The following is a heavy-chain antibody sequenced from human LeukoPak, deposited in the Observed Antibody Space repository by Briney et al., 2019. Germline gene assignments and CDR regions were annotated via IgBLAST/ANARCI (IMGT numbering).Heavy chain of an antibody. Sequence: SQTLSLTRTVSGGAISSSSYDWGWIRQPPGKGLGWVGSIYFGRSTNYNPSLKSPVTISVDTSKNQFSLKLRSVTAADTAVYYCAAGLRITFGGVIAVSWFDPWGQGTLVTVSS. CDR1: GGAISSSSYD. J-gene: IGHJ5*02. V-gene: IGHV4-39*01. CDR2: IYFGRST. CDR3: AAGLRITFGGVIAVSWFDP. D-gene: IGHD3-16*02.